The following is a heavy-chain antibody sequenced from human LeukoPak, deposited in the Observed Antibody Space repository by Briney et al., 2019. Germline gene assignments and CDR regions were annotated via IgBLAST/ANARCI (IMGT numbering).Heavy chain of an antibody. D-gene: IGHD1-1*01. Sequence: GGSLRLSCAASGFTFFNYGMHWVRQAPGKGLDWVAVIWNDGSYKYYADPVKGRFTISRDNPKNTLYLQMNSLRAEDTAIYYCAKVVQYTASTDTGLDYWGQGTLVTVSS. CDR2: IWNDGSYK. CDR1: GFTFFNYG. J-gene: IGHJ4*02. V-gene: IGHV3-33*06. CDR3: AKVVQYTASTDTGLDY.